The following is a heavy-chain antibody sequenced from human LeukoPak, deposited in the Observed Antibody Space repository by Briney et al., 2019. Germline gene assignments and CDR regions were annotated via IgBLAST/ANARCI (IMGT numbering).Heavy chain of an antibody. J-gene: IGHJ6*02. Sequence: LSQTLSLTCAISGDSVSSNSAAWNWIRQSPSRGLEWLGRTYYRSKWYNDYAVSVKSRITINPDTSKNQFSLNLSSVTAADTAMYYCARDRSPEGYYDSSHWDCYHGMDVWGQGTTVTVSS. V-gene: IGHV6-1*01. D-gene: IGHD3-22*01. CDR3: ARDRSPEGYYDSSHWDCYHGMDV. CDR1: GDSVSSNSAA. CDR2: TYYRSKWYN.